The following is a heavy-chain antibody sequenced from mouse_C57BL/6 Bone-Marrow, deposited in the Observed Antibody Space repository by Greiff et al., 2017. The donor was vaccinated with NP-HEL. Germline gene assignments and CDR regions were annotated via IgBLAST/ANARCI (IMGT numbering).Heavy chain of an antibody. Sequence: LMESGGGLVQPGGSLKLSCAASGFTFSDYYMYWVRQTPEKRLEWVAYISNGGGSTYYPDTVKGRFTISRDNAKNTLYLQMSRLKSEDTAMYYCARGWNYWGQGTSVTVSS. J-gene: IGHJ4*01. CDR1: GFTFSDYY. D-gene: IGHD2-3*01. CDR3: ARGWNY. V-gene: IGHV5-12*01. CDR2: ISNGGGST.